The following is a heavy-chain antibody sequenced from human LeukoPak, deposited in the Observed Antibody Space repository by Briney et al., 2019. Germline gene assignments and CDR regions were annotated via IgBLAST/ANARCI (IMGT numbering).Heavy chain of an antibody. J-gene: IGHJ4*02. V-gene: IGHV4-30-4*01. CDR2: IYYSGTT. CDR3: ARETMAGHLDY. CDR1: GDSTSIGDYF. D-gene: IGHD6-19*01. Sequence: SETLSLTCTVSGDSTSIGDYFWSWIRQPPGGGLEWVGYIYYSGTTYYNPSLKSRVTISVDTSKNQFSLNLTSVTAQDTAVYYCARETMAGHLDYWGRGNLVTVSS.